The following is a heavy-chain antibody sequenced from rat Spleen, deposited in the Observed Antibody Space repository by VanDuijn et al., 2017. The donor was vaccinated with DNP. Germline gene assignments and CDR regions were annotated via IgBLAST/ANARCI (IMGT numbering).Heavy chain of an antibody. CDR2: IWGDGST. J-gene: IGHJ2*01. CDR1: GFSLPSNS. CDR3: TRYLGH. D-gene: IGHD1-2*01. V-gene: IGHV2-1*01. Sequence: QVQLKESGPGLVQPSQTLSLTCTVSGFSLPSNSVHWVRQPPGKGLEWMGGIWGDGSTDYNSALKSRLSISRDTSKSQVFLKMNSLQTDDTAIYFCTRYLGHWGQGVMVTVSS.